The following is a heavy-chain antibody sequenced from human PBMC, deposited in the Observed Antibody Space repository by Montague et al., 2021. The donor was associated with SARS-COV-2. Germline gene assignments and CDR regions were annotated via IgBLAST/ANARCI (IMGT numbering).Heavy chain of an antibody. CDR1: GFSLSTSGMC. Sequence: PALVKPTQILTLTCTFSGFSLSTSGMCVSWIRQPPGKALEWLARIDWADDKYYSTSLKTRLTISKDTSKNQVVLTMTNMDPVDTATYYCARRTYDILTGYDYGMDVWGKGTTVTVSS. CDR3: ARRTYDILTGYDYGMDV. V-gene: IGHV2-70*11. J-gene: IGHJ6*04. CDR2: IDWADDK. D-gene: IGHD3-9*01.